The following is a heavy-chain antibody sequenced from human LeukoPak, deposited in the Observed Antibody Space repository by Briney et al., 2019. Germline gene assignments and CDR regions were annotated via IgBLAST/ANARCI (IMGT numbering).Heavy chain of an antibody. D-gene: IGHD1-1*01. CDR1: GFTFSSYA. J-gene: IGHJ4*02. CDR2: ISGSGGST. CDR3: AKAPRVRVYFDY. V-gene: IGHV3-23*01. Sequence: EGSLRLSCAASGFTFSSYAVSWVRQAPGKGLEWVSAISGSGGSTYYADSVKGRFTISRDNSKNTLYLQMNSLRAEYTAVYYCAKAPRVRVYFDYWGQGTLVTVSS.